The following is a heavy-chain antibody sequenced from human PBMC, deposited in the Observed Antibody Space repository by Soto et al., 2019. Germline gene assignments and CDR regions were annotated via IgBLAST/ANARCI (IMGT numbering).Heavy chain of an antibody. D-gene: IGHD2-2*01. J-gene: IGHJ3*02. CDR3: VRTQLPATKGAFDI. CDR1: GGSISSQY. CDR2: IHSSGST. Sequence: QVQLQESGPGLVKPSETLSLSCTVSGGSISSQYWSWIRQPAGKGLEYIGRIHSSGSTNYNPSLRSRVTMSVDTSRNQFSLKLTSVTAADTAVYYCVRTQLPATKGAFDIWGQGTLVTVSS. V-gene: IGHV4-4*07.